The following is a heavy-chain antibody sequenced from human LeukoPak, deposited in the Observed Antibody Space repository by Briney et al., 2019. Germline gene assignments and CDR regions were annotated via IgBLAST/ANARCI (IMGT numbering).Heavy chain of an antibody. CDR1: GGSISSSSYY. CDR2: IYYSGST. V-gene: IGHV4-39*01. D-gene: IGHD3-22*01. Sequence: SETLSLTCTVSGGSISSSSYYWGWIRQPPGKGLEWIGSIYYSGSTYYNPSLKSRVTISVDTSKNQFSLKLSSVTAADTAVYYCAVYDSSGYWFDYWSQGTLVTVSS. CDR3: AVYDSSGYWFDY. J-gene: IGHJ4*02.